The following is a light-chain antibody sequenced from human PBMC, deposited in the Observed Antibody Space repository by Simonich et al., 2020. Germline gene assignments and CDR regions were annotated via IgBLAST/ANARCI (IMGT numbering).Light chain of an antibody. CDR1: SSDVGDYNY. Sequence: QSALTQPASVSGSPGQSITISCTGTSSDVGDYNYVSWYQHHPGKAPKLMIYDVSKRPSGVSNRFSGSKSGNTASLTISGLQAEDEADYYCSSYTSSSTLVFGGGTKLTVL. CDR3: SSYTSSSTLV. J-gene: IGLJ2*01. V-gene: IGLV2-14*03. CDR2: DVS.